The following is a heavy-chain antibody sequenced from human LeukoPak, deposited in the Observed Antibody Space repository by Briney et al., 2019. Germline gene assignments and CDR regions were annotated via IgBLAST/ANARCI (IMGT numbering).Heavy chain of an antibody. Sequence: SQTLSLTCTVSGGSISSSSYYWGWLRQPPGRGLEWIGRIYYSGSTYYNPSHKSRVTISIDTSKNQFSLKLSSVTAADTAVYYCARYLSGDGGGCFDPWGQGTLVTVSS. CDR1: GGSISSSSYY. D-gene: IGHD5-12*01. CDR2: IYYSGST. CDR3: ARYLSGDGGGCFDP. V-gene: IGHV4-39*07. J-gene: IGHJ5*02.